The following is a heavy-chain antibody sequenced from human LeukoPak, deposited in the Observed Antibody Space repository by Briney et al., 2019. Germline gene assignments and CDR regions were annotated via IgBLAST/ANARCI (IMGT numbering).Heavy chain of an antibody. CDR1: GDPFTTYE. CDR3: ARGPRNDP. J-gene: IGHJ5*02. V-gene: IGHV1-8*01. CDR2: VHPNTGNT. Sequence: GASVKVSCKTSGDPFTTYEINWVRQAAGQRLEWMGWVHPNTGNTAYAQRFQGRVTMTRDTSISTAYMELSSLTANDTAVYFCARGPRNDPWGQGSLVTVSS. D-gene: IGHD1-14*01.